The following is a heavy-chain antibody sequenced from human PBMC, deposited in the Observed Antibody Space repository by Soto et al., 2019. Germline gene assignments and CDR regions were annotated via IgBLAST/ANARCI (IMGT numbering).Heavy chain of an antibody. CDR3: ARRWSGYDYGNYFDY. CDR2: ISPYNGNT. J-gene: IGHJ4*02. Sequence: ASVKVSCKASGGTFSSYAISWVRQAPGQGIEWMGRISPYNGNTNYAQKLQGRVTMTADTSTSTAYMELRSLRSDDTAVYYCARRWSGYDYGNYFDYWGQGTLVTVSS. D-gene: IGHD5-12*01. V-gene: IGHV1-18*01. CDR1: GGTFSSYA.